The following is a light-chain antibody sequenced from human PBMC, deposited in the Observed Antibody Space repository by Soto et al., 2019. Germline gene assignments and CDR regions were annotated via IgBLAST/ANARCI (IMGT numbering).Light chain of an antibody. CDR1: QSLLHSNGYNC. V-gene: IGKV2-28*01. CDR3: MQALQTPWT. CDR2: LGS. Sequence: DIVMTQSPLSLPVTPGESASISCRSSQSLLHSNGYNCLDWYLQKPGQSPQLLIYLGSNRAPGVPDRLSGSGSGTDFTLKISRVEAGDVGVYYCMQALQTPWTLGQGTKVEI. J-gene: IGKJ1*01.